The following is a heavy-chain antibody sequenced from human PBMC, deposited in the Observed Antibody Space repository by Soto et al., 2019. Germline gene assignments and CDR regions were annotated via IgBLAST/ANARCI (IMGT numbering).Heavy chain of an antibody. J-gene: IGHJ6*02. CDR3: ARHFGDFAPYSYYYGMDV. Sequence: SETLSLTCTVSGGSISSSSYYWGWIRQPPGKGLEWIGSIYYSGSTYYNPSLKSRVTISVDTSKSQFALKLSSVTAADAAVYYCARHFGDFAPYSYYYGMDVWGQGTTVTVSS. D-gene: IGHD4-17*01. CDR1: GGSISSSSYY. CDR2: IYYSGST. V-gene: IGHV4-39*01.